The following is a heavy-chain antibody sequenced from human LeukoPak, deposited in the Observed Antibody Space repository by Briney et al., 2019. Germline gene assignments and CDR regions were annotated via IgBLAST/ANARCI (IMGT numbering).Heavy chain of an antibody. CDR2: INHSGST. CDR1: GGSFSGYY. J-gene: IGHJ5*02. CDR3: ARWFGELSWFDP. Sequence: PSETLSLTCAVYGGSFSGYYWSWIRQPPGKGLEWIGEINHSGSTNYNPSLKSRVTISVDTSKNQFSLKLSSVTAADTAVYYCARWFGELSWFDPWGQGTLVTVSS. V-gene: IGHV4-34*01. D-gene: IGHD3-10*01.